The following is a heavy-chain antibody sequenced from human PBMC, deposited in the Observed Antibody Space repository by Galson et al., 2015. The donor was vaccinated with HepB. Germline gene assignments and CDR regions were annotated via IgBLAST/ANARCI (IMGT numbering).Heavy chain of an antibody. V-gene: IGHV3-48*01. CDR3: ARDRGPGVGTFDY. D-gene: IGHD2-21*02. Sequence: YTDSLQGRFTMSRDNAKNSLSLQMNSLRAEDTAVYYCARDRGPGVGTFDYWGQGTLVTVSS. J-gene: IGHJ4*02.